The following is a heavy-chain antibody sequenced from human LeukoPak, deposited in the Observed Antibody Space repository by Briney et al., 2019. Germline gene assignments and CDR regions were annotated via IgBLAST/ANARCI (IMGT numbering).Heavy chain of an antibody. Sequence: GGSLRLSCTASGFTFSRNALHWVRQAPGKGLEWVALISYDGSNKYYADSVKGRFTISRDNAKNSLYLQMNSLRAEDTAVYYCARWGVGDYWGQGTLVTVSS. CDR1: GFTFSRNA. CDR3: ARWGVGDY. J-gene: IGHJ4*02. CDR2: ISYDGSNK. D-gene: IGHD1-26*01. V-gene: IGHV3-30*04.